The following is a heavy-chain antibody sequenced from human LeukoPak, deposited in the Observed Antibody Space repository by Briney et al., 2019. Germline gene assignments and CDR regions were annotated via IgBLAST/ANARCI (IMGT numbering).Heavy chain of an antibody. CDR2: VFYSGNT. J-gene: IGHJ5*02. D-gene: IGHD4-11*01. CDR3: ARQNNYFDP. V-gene: IGHV4-59*08. CDR1: AGSISSYH. Sequence: SETLSLTCSVSAGSISSYHWSWIRQPPGKGLEWIGYVFYSGNTKYNPSLKSRVIISIDSSKTHFSLKLSSVTAADTAVYYCARQNNYFDPWGQGTLVTVSS.